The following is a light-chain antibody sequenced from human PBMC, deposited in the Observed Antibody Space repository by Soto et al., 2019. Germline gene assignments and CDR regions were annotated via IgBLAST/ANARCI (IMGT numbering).Light chain of an antibody. CDR2: DAS. CDR1: QSVSNY. V-gene: IGKV3-11*01. Sequence: EVVLTQSPATLSLSPGDRATLSCRASQSVSNYLAWYQQKLGQAPRHLIYDASNRATGIPARFSGSGSGTDFTLTISSLEPEDFAVYYCQQRSDWPSFGQGTKLEIK. CDR3: QQRSDWPS. J-gene: IGKJ2*01.